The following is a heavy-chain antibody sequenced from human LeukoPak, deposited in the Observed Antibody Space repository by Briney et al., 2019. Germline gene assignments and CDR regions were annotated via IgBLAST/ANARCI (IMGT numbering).Heavy chain of an antibody. V-gene: IGHV1-2*06. CDR3: ARVVYYESSGYYEY. CDR1: GNTFIGYW. J-gene: IGHJ4*02. D-gene: IGHD3-22*01. Sequence: ASVKVSCKASGNTFIGYWIHWVRQAPGQGLEWMGRTNPNSGGTNYAQKFQGRVTMTRDTSISTVYMELSRLRSDDTAVYYCARVVYYESSGYYEYWGQGTLVTVSS. CDR2: TNPNSGGT.